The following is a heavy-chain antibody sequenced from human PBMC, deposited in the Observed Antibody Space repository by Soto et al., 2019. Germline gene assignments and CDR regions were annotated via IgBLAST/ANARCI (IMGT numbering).Heavy chain of an antibody. CDR1: GGSDVFNNYP. CDR2: IITMFNTA. J-gene: IGHJ5*02. V-gene: IGHV1-69*01. D-gene: IGHD6-19*01. CDR3: ARHYPTAVSGAGWFDT. Sequence: QVQLVQSGAEIKKPASSVKASCKASGGSDVFNNYPVSWVRQAPGQGLEWMGAIITMFNTADYAQRFLGRVTITADEFTRTVYMELTSLTSDDTAVYYCARHYPTAVSGAGWFDTWGQGTLVTVSS.